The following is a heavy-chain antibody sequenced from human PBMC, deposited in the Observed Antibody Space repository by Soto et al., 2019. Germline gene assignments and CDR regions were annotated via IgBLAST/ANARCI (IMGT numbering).Heavy chain of an antibody. J-gene: IGHJ6*02. CDR3: AKSQQWGLPLSGGFDV. Sequence: EVQLLESGGGSVQSGGSLRLSCGASGFTFSTYAMSWVRQAPGKGLEWVSAVVGGGRSTYYADSVKGRFTISRDNSNNKLYLQMNNLRAGDTAVYYCAKSQQWGLPLSGGFDVWGRGTTGTVSS. CDR2: VVGGGRST. V-gene: IGHV3-23*01. CDR1: GFTFSTYA. D-gene: IGHD6-19*01.